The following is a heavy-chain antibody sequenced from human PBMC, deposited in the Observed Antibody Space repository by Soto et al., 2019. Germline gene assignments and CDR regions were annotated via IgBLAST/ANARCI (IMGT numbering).Heavy chain of an antibody. CDR1: GDSVTISDYY. D-gene: IGHD3-22*01. CDR3: AAHDSGGYYAEY. V-gene: IGHV4-39*01. J-gene: IGHJ4*02. CDR2: IHYSGST. Sequence: QLQLQESGPGLVKPSETLSLTCTVSGDSVTISDYYWGWIRQPPGKGLEWIGSIHYSGSTYYNPSLKIRVTISGDTSKKQFSLKLTSVTAADAAVYYCAAHDSGGYYAEYWGKGTLVTVSA.